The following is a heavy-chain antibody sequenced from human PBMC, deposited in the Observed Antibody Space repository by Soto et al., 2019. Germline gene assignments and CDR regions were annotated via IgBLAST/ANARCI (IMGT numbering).Heavy chain of an antibody. J-gene: IGHJ5*02. CDR1: GFTFSSYA. D-gene: IGHD4-4*01. CDR2: ISYDGSNK. CDR3: ARDIPNSNFNWFDP. V-gene: IGHV3-30-3*01. Sequence: SLRLSCAASGFTFSSYAMHWVRQAPGKGLEWVAVISYDGSNKYYADSVKGRFTISRDNPKNTLYLQMNSLRAEDTAVYYCARDIPNSNFNWFDPWGQGTLVTVSS.